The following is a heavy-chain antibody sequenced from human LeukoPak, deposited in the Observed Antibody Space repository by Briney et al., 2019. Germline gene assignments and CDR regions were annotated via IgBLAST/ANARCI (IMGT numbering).Heavy chain of an antibody. V-gene: IGHV3-7*01. J-gene: IGHJ4*02. CDR1: GFTFSGYW. CDR3: ARGKGVDY. Sequence: PGGSLRLSCAASGFTFSGYWMTWGRQAPGKGLEGVANIKQDGSETYYVHSVKGRFTISRDNARNSLYLQMNSLRAEDTAVYYCARGKGVDYWGQGILVTVSS. CDR2: IKQDGSET.